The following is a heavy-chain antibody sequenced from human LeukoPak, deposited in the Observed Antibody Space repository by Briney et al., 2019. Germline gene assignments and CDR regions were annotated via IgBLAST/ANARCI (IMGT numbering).Heavy chain of an antibody. CDR3: AKQLTAGGYYFDY. D-gene: IGHD1-1*01. V-gene: IGHV3-48*01. Sequence: GGSLRLSCAASGFTFSSYSMNWVRQAPGKGLEWVSYISSSSSTIYYADSVKGRFTISRDNSKNTLYLQMNSLRAEDTAVYYCAKQLTAGGYYFDYWGQGTLVTVSS. CDR2: ISSSSSTI. J-gene: IGHJ4*02. CDR1: GFTFSSYS.